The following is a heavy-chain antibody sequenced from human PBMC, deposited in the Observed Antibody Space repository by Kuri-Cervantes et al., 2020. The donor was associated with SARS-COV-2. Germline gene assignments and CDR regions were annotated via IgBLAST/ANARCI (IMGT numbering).Heavy chain of an antibody. CDR2: IYYSGST. Sequence: ESLKISCTVSGGSISSHYWSWIRQPPGKGLEWIGSIYYSGSTYYNPSLKSRVTISVDTSKNQFSLKLSSVTAADTAVYYCGRVSWIQLWHRYSDSWGQGTLVTVSS. D-gene: IGHD5-18*01. V-gene: IGHV4-59*05. CDR3: GRVSWIQLWHRYSDS. CDR1: GGSISSHY. J-gene: IGHJ4*02.